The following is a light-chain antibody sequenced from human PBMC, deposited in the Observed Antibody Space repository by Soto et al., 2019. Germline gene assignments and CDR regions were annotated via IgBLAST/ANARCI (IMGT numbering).Light chain of an antibody. V-gene: IGKV1-39*01. CDR2: AAS. J-gene: IGKJ1*01. CDR1: QNIGSY. CDR3: QQGYRIFQT. Sequence: ASVRDTFPIPCLASQNIGSYLNWYQQKPGKAPTLLIYAASTLQSGVPSRFSGSGSGTDFNLTISSLNPEDFATYFCQQGYRIFQTFGQGTKVDIK.